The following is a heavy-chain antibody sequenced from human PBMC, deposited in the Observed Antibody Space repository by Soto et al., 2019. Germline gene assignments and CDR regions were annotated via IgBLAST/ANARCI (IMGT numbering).Heavy chain of an antibody. CDR2: IYYSGST. J-gene: IGHJ5*02. V-gene: IGHV4-59*08. CDR1: GGSISSYY. CDR3: AIHFCSSTSCYKLINWFDP. Sequence: SETLSLTCTVSGGSISSYYWSWIRQPPGKGLEWIGYIYYSGSTNYNPSLKSRVTISVDTSKNQFSLKLSSVTAADTAVYYCAIHFCSSTSCYKLINWFDPWGQGTLVTVSS. D-gene: IGHD2-2*02.